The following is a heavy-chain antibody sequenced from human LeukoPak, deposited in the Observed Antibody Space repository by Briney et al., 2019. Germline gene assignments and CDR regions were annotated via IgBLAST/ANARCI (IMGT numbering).Heavy chain of an antibody. CDR2: INPSGGST. D-gene: IGHD5-18*01. Sequence: ASVKVSCKASGYTFTGYYMHWVRQAPGQGLEWMGIINPSGGSTSYAQKFQGRVTMTTDTSTTTVYMELSSLRSEDTAVYYCARDMGYSYGTYGMDVWGQGTTVTVSS. V-gene: IGHV1-46*01. J-gene: IGHJ6*02. CDR3: ARDMGYSYGTYGMDV. CDR1: GYTFTGYY.